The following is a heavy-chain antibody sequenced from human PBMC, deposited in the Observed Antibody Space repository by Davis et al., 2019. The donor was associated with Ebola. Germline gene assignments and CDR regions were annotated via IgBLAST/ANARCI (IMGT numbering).Heavy chain of an antibody. V-gene: IGHV3-9*01. Sequence: GGSLRLSCTASGFTFSAYAMHWVRQAPGKGLEWVSSISWNSGNIAYADSVKGRFTISRDNAKNSLYLQMNSLRAEDTALYYCVKVGSSSWYGFDPWGQGTLVTVSS. J-gene: IGHJ5*02. CDR2: ISWNSGNI. CDR3: VKVGSSSWYGFDP. CDR1: GFTFSAYA. D-gene: IGHD6-13*01.